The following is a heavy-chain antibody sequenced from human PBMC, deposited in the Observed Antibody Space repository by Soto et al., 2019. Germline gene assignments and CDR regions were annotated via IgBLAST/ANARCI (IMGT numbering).Heavy chain of an antibody. CDR2: INPNSGGT. Sequence: GASVKVSCKASGYTFTGYYMHCVRQAPGQGLEWMGWINPNSGGTNYAQKFQGWVTMTRDTSISTAYMELSRLRSDDTAVYYCARDMASMYSSGWYSFDYWGQGTLVTVSS. J-gene: IGHJ4*02. CDR3: ARDMASMYSSGWYSFDY. V-gene: IGHV1-2*04. CDR1: GYTFTGYY. D-gene: IGHD6-19*01.